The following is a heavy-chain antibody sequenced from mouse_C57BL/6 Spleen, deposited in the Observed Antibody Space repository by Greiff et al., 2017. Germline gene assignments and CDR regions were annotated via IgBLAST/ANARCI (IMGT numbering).Heavy chain of an antibody. CDR2: INPSNGGT. V-gene: IGHV1-53*01. CDR1: GYTFTSYW. Sequence: QVQLQQPGTELVKPGASVKLSCKASGYTFTSYWMHWVKQRPGQGLEWIGNINPSNGGTNYNEKFKSKATLTVDKASSTAYMQLSSLTSEDSAVYYCASSSYYGSSYNYAMDYWGQGTSVTVSS. D-gene: IGHD1-1*01. J-gene: IGHJ4*01. CDR3: ASSSYYGSSYNYAMDY.